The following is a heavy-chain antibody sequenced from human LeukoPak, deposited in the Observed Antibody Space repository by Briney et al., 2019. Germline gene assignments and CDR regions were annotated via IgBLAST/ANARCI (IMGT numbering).Heavy chain of an antibody. CDR2: IYSGGST. Sequence: PGGSLRLSCAASGLTVSSNYMSWVRQAPGKGLEWVSVIYSGGSTYYADSVKGRFTISRDNSKNTLYLQMNSLRAEDTAVYYCARALDSSGYYFGYWGQGTLVTVSS. CDR1: GLTVSSNY. V-gene: IGHV3-66*01. J-gene: IGHJ4*02. CDR3: ARALDSSGYYFGY. D-gene: IGHD3-22*01.